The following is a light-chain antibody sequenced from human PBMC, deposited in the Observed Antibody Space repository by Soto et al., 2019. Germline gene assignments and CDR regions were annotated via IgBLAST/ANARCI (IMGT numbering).Light chain of an antibody. CDR1: RTINTY. CDR2: GAS. Sequence: DVRMTQSPSSLSGSVGDTITITCRASRTINTYLNWFQQKPGEPPRLLIYGASTLHDGVPSRFSGSGSGADFTVTISGLQPEDFASYHCQQTYSDISFGGGTKVDIK. J-gene: IGKJ4*01. CDR3: QQTYSDIS. V-gene: IGKV1-39*01.